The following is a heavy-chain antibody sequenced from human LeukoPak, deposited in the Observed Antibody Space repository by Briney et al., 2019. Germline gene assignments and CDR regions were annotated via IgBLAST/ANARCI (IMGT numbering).Heavy chain of an antibody. D-gene: IGHD2-15*01. CDR3: TTFGLAATFVDY. CDR1: GFTFSDHY. J-gene: IGHJ4*02. V-gene: IGHV3-15*01. Sequence: GGSLRLSCAASGFTFSDHYMDWVRQAPGKGLEWVGRIKSKTDGGTTDYAAPVKGRFTISRDDSKNTLYLQMNSLKTEDTAVYYCTTFGLAATFVDYWGQGTLVTVSS. CDR2: IKSKTDGGTT.